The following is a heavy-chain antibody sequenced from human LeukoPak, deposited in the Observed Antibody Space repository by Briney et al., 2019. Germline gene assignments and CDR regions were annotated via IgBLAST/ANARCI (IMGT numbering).Heavy chain of an antibody. CDR3: ARGLVVVAANYFDY. V-gene: IGHV4-31*03. J-gene: IGHJ4*02. D-gene: IGHD2-15*01. CDR2: IYYSGST. Sequence: ASQTLSLTCTVSGGSISSGGYYWSWIRQHPGKGLEWIGYIYYSGSTYYNPSLKSRVTISVDTSKNQFSLKLSSVTAADTAMYYCARGLVVVAANYFDYWGQGTLVTVSS. CDR1: GGSISSGGYY.